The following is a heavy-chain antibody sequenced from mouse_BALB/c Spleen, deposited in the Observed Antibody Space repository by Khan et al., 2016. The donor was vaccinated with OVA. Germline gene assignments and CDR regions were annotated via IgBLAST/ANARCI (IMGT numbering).Heavy chain of an antibody. Sequence: EVELVESGGDLVKPGGPLKLSCAASGFTFSTYAMSWVRQTPEKRLEWVATISSGGDSTYYPESVKGRFTLSSDTTKHTLYLQTRSPRYEDTAMYYCARHNYGPFAYWGQGTLVTVSA. D-gene: IGHD1-1*01. CDR2: ISSGGDST. CDR1: GFTFSTYA. V-gene: IGHV5-9-3*01. J-gene: IGHJ3*01. CDR3: ARHNYGPFAY.